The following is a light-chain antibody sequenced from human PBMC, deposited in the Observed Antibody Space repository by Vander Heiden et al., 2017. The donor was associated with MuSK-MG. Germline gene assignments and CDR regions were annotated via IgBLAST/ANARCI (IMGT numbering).Light chain of an antibody. J-gene: IGLJ2*01. CDR1: SSNIGSNT. Sequence: QSVLTQPPSASGTPGQRVPVSCSGSSSNIGSNTVNWYQQLPGTAPKLLIYRNNQRPSGVPDRFSGSKSGTSASLAISGLQSEDEADYYCAAWDDSLNGVVFGGGTKLTVL. CDR2: RNN. CDR3: AAWDDSLNGVV. V-gene: IGLV1-44*01.